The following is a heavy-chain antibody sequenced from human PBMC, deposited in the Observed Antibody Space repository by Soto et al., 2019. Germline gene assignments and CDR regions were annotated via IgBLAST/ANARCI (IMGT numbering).Heavy chain of an antibody. J-gene: IGHJ5*02. CDR1: GYTFTGYC. D-gene: IGHD6-6*01. CDR2: INPNSGGT. Sequence: ASVKVSCKASGYTFTGYCMHWVRQAPGQGLEWMGWINPNSGGTNYAQKFQGRVTMTRDTSISTAYMELSRLRSDDTAVYYCARDNSRPAARGGWFDPWGQGTLVTVSS. V-gene: IGHV1-2*02. CDR3: ARDNSRPAARGGWFDP.